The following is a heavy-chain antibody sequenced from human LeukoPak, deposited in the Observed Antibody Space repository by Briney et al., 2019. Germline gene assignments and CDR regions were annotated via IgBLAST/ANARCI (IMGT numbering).Heavy chain of an antibody. J-gene: IGHJ3*02. CDR3: ATSERAFDI. CDR2: IYHSGYT. Sequence: PSETLSLTCAVSGASISRSSYYWGWIRQPPGKGLEWIGSIYHSGYTYDNPSLKSRVTISVDTSKNNFSLRLTSVTAADTAVYYCATSERAFDIRGQGTMVTVSS. D-gene: IGHD1-26*01. CDR1: GASISRSSYY. V-gene: IGHV4-39*07.